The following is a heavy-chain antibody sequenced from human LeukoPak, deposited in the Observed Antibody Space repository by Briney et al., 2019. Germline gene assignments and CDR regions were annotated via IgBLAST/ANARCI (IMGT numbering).Heavy chain of an antibody. CDR3: ARSFAMVRGVMYYYYYGMDV. Sequence: ASVKVSCKASGYTFTGYYMHWVRQAPGQVLEWMGWINPNSGGTNYAQKFQGRVTMTRDTSISTAYMELSRLRSDDTAVYYCARSFAMVRGVMYYYYYGMDVWGQGTTVTVSS. V-gene: IGHV1-2*02. CDR2: INPNSGGT. CDR1: GYTFTGYY. J-gene: IGHJ6*02. D-gene: IGHD3-10*01.